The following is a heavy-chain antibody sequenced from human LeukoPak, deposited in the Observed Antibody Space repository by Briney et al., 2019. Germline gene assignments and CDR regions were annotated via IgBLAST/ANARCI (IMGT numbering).Heavy chain of an antibody. CDR2: ISAYNGNT. J-gene: IGHJ6*03. Sequence: ASVKVSCKASEYTFTNYDINWVRRATGQGLEWMGWISAYNGNTNYAQKLQGRVTMTTDTSTSTAYMELRSLRSDDTAVYYCASGDYYMDVWGKGTTVTVSS. CDR1: EYTFTNYD. V-gene: IGHV1-18*01. D-gene: IGHD3-16*01. CDR3: ASGDYYMDV.